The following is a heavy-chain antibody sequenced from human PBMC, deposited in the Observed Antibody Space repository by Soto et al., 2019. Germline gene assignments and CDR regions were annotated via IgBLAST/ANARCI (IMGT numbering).Heavy chain of an antibody. Sequence: GGSLRLSCVASGFTFSSYAMSWVRQAPGKGLEWVSAISGSGGSTYYADSVKGRFTISRDNSKNTLFLQMNSLRAEDTAVYYCAKEYYESSGYYYSSDYWGQGTLVTVSS. CDR3: AKEYYESSGYYYSSDY. D-gene: IGHD3-22*01. CDR1: GFTFSSYA. CDR2: ISGSGGST. J-gene: IGHJ4*02. V-gene: IGHV3-23*01.